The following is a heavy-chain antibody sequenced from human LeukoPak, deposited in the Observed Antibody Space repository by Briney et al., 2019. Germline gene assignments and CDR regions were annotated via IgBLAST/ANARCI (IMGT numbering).Heavy chain of an antibody. D-gene: IGHD3-10*01. CDR3: AREGLAMVRGVIPKEAWGWFDP. Sequence: SETLSLTCAVYGGSFSGYYWSWIRQPPGKGLEWIGEINHSGSTNYNPSLKSRVTISLDTSKNQFSLKLSSVTAADTAAYYCAREGLAMVRGVIPKEAWGWFDPWGQGTPVTVSS. CDR2: INHSGST. V-gene: IGHV4-34*01. J-gene: IGHJ5*02. CDR1: GGSFSGYY.